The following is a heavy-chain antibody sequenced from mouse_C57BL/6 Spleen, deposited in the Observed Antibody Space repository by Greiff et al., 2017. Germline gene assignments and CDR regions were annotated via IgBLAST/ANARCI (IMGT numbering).Heavy chain of an antibody. Sequence: EVKLVESEGGLVQPGSSMTLSCTASGFTFSDYYMAWVRQVPEKGLEWVSNINYDGSSTYYLDSLKSRFIISRDNAKNILYLQMSSLKSEDTATYYCARAYYGNYYAMDYWGQGTSVTVSS. CDR1: GFTFSDYY. J-gene: IGHJ4*01. V-gene: IGHV5-16*01. CDR2: INYDGSST. CDR3: ARAYYGNYYAMDY. D-gene: IGHD2-10*01.